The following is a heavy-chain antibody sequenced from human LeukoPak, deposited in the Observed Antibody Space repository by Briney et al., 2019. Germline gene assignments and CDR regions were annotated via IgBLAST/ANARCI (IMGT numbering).Heavy chain of an antibody. CDR2: ISYDGSNK. J-gene: IGHJ6*02. Sequence: GGSLRLSCAASGFTFSSYAMHWVRQAPGKGLEWVAVISYDGSNKYYADSVKGRFTISRDNAKNSLYLQMNSLRAEDTAVYYCARDRPSSPTPLPGYYYGMDVWGQGTTVTVSS. CDR3: ARDRPSSPTPLPGYYYGMDV. CDR1: GFTFSSYA. V-gene: IGHV3-30-3*01. D-gene: IGHD1-14*01.